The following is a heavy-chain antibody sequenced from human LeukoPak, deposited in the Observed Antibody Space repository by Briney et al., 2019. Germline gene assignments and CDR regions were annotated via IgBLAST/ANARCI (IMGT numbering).Heavy chain of an antibody. J-gene: IGHJ4*02. D-gene: IGHD3-16*02. CDR3: DY. V-gene: IGHV3-23*01. CDR1: GFTFSSYG. Sequence: SGGSLRLSCAASGFTFSSYGMSWVRQAPGKGLEWVSAISGSGGSTYYADSVKGRVTISRDNSKNTLYLQMTFGGVIVKSRGYFDYWGQGTLVTVSS. CDR2: ISGSGGST.